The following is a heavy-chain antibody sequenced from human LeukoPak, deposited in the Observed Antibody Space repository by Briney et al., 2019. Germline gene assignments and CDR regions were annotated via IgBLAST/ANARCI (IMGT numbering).Heavy chain of an antibody. CDR1: GLTHSSYS. CDR3: ARGGVVVTDTLNDY. J-gene: IGHJ4*02. CDR2: ISSSRSHI. D-gene: IGHD2-21*02. Sequence: GGSLTLFCAASGLTHSSYSMNWVPQAPEKALECVTSISSSRSHIYHADSVKGRFTLHRDHDKNSLYPHKHTQRADDTAVYYCARGGVVVTDTLNDYWGKGTLVTVSS. V-gene: IGHV3-21*01.